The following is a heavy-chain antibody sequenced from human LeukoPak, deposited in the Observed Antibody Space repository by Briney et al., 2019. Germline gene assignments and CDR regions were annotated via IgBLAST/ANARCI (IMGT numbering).Heavy chain of an antibody. CDR3: ARDQYPSRIAAAGTGWFDP. CDR1: GGSISSYY. J-gene: IGHJ5*02. V-gene: IGHV4-59*12. Sequence: PSETLSLTCTVSGGSISSYYWSWIRQPPGKGLEWIGYIYYSGSTNYNPSLKSRVTISVDTSKNQFSLKLSSVTAADTAVYYCARDQYPSRIAAAGTGWFDPWGQGTLVTVSS. D-gene: IGHD6-13*01. CDR2: IYYSGST.